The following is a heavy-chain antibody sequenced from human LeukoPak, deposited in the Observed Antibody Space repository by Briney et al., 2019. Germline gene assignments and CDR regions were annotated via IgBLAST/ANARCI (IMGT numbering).Heavy chain of an antibody. CDR2: TRNKANSYTT. Sequence: GGSLRLSCAASGFTFSDHYMDWVRQAPGKGLEWVGRTRNKANSYTTEYAASVKGRFTISRDDSKNSLYLQMNSLKTEDTAVYYCARVGLYDFWNGKSFYYYYYMDVWGKGTTVTVSS. J-gene: IGHJ6*03. CDR3: ARVGLYDFWNGKSFYYYYYMDV. D-gene: IGHD3-3*01. CDR1: GFTFSDHY. V-gene: IGHV3-72*01.